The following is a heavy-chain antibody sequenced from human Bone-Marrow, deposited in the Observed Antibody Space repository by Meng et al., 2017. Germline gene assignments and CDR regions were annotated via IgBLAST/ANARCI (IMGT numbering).Heavy chain of an antibody. CDR1: GGSISSSSYY. V-gene: IGHV4-39*07. D-gene: IGHD1-26*01. J-gene: IGHJ5*02. CDR3: ARVSSGSFDV. Sequence: GSLRLSCTVSGGSISSSSYYWGWIRQPPGKGLEWIGSIYYSGSTYYNPSLKSRVTISVDTSKNQFSLKVTSVTAADTAVYYCARVSSGSFDVWGQGTLVTVSS. CDR2: IYYSGST.